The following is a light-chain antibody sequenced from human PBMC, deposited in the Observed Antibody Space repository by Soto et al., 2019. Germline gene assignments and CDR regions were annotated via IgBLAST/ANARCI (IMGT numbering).Light chain of an antibody. Sequence: EIVMTQSPPSLTVTPGEPASISCRSSQRLRHSNGNNFLDWYLQKPGQSPQLLIYLGSNQASGVPDRVSGSGAGTDFTLKISRVEAEDVGVYYCMQALQTPYTFGQGTKVDIK. CDR3: MQALQTPYT. CDR1: QRLRHSNGNNF. J-gene: IGKJ2*01. CDR2: LGS. V-gene: IGKV2-28*01.